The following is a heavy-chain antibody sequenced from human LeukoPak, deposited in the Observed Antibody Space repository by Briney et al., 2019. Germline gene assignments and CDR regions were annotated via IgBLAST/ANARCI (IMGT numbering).Heavy chain of an antibody. CDR1: GGSISSSNFY. Sequence: PSETLSLTCTVSGGSISSSNFYWGWIRQPPGKGLEWIGSIYYSGSTYYNPSLKSRVTISVDTSKNQFSLKLSSVTAADTAVYYCARRARSIVGAMIDYWGQGTLVTVSS. V-gene: IGHV4-39*07. D-gene: IGHD1-26*01. J-gene: IGHJ4*02. CDR2: IYYSGST. CDR3: ARRARSIVGAMIDY.